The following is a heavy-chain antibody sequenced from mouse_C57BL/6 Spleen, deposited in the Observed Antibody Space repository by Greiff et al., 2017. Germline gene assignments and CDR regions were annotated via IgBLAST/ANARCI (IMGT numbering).Heavy chain of an antibody. CDR3: ARLRDGYLDY. CDR1: GYTFTSYW. V-gene: IGHV1-72*01. D-gene: IGHD2-3*01. Sequence: QVQLQQSGAELVTPGASVKLSCKASGYTFTSYWMHWVKQRPGRGLEWIGRIDPNSGGTKYNEKFKSKATLTVDKPSITAYMQRSSLTSEDSAVYECARLRDGYLDYWGQGTTLTVSS. J-gene: IGHJ2*01. CDR2: IDPNSGGT.